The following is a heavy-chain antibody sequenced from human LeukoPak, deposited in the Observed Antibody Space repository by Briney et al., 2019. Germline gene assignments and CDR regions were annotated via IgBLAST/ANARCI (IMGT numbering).Heavy chain of an antibody. CDR3: ARSQIGLGFFDY. CDR1: GYTFSGYY. J-gene: IGHJ4*02. D-gene: IGHD7-27*01. V-gene: IGHV1-2*02. CDR2: ISPNSGDT. Sequence: ASVKVSCKASGYTFSGYYIHWVRQAPGQGLEWMGWISPNSGDTDYAQKFQGRVTMTRDTSISTVYMELSTLRSDDTAVYYCARSQIGLGFFDYWGQGTLVTVSS.